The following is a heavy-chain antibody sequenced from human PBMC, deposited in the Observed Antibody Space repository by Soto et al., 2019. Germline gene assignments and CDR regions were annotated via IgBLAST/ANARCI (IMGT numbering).Heavy chain of an antibody. Sequence: ASVKVSCKASGYSFTSYAISWVRQAPGQGLEWVGWISANSGNTNYAPKLQDRVTLTTDTSTTTAYMELRSLRSDDTAVYYCARAVLITGNFDYWGQGTLVTVSS. CDR3: ARAVLITGNFDY. D-gene: IGHD1-20*01. CDR1: GYSFTSYA. V-gene: IGHV1-18*01. J-gene: IGHJ4*02. CDR2: ISANSGNT.